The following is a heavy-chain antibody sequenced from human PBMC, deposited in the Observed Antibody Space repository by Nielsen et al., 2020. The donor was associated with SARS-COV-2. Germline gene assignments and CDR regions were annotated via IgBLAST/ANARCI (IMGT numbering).Heavy chain of an antibody. Sequence: LSLTCAASGFTFSSYWMSWVRQAPGKGLVWVANIKQDGSEKYYVDSVKGRFTISRDNAKNSLYLQMNSLRAEDTAVYYCARDDIAVAGVDYWGQGTLVTVSS. J-gene: IGHJ4*02. CDR1: GFTFSSYW. V-gene: IGHV3-7*03. CDR2: IKQDGSEK. D-gene: IGHD6-19*01. CDR3: ARDDIAVAGVDY.